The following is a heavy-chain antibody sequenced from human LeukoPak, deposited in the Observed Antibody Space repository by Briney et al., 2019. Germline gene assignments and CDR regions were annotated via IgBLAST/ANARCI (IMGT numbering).Heavy chain of an antibody. V-gene: IGHV3-11*04. J-gene: IGHJ5*02. Sequence: PGGSLRLSCAASGFTFSNYAMSWVRQAPGKGLEWVSYISSSGSTIYYADSVKGRFTISRDNAKNSLYLQMNSLRAEDTAVYYCARDVDTAMVNWFDPWGQGTLVTVSS. CDR1: GFTFSNYA. CDR3: ARDVDTAMVNWFDP. D-gene: IGHD5-18*01. CDR2: ISSSGSTI.